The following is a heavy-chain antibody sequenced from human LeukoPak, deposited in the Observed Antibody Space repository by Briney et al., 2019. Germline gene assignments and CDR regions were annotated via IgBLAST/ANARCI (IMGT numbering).Heavy chain of an antibody. J-gene: IGHJ3*02. V-gene: IGHV1-2*02. D-gene: IGHD3-22*01. CDR2: INPNSGGT. Sequence: ASVKVSCKASGYTFTGYYMHWVRQAPGQGLEWMGWINPNSGGTNYAQKFQGTVTMTRDTSISTAYMELSSLRSEDTAVYYCASPNSSGYYHDAFDIWGQGTMVTVSS. CDR1: GYTFTGYY. CDR3: ASPNSSGYYHDAFDI.